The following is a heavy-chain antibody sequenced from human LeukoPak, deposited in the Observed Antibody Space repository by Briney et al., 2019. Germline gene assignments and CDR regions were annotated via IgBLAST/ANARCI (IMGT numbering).Heavy chain of an antibody. CDR3: ARSSPSTTVTTTGGHFDY. CDR1: GGTSSSYA. D-gene: IGHD4-17*01. Sequence: SVKVSCKASGGTSSSYAISWVRQAPGQGLEWMGRIIPILGIANYAQKFQGRVTITADKSTSTAYMELSGLRSEDTAVYYCARSSPSTTVTTTGGHFDYWGQGTLVTVSS. V-gene: IGHV1-69*04. CDR2: IIPILGIA. J-gene: IGHJ4*02.